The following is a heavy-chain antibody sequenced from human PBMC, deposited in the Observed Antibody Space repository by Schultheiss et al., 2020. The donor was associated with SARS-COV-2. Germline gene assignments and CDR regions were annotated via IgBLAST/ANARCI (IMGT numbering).Heavy chain of an antibody. Sequence: SQTLSLTCTVSGGSISSYYWSWIRQPPGKGLEWIGYIYYSGSTNYNPSLKSRVTISVDTSKNQCSLKLSSVTAADTAVYYCARDIGAAFDYWGQGTLVTVSS. D-gene: IGHD4/OR15-4a*01. CDR3: ARDIGAAFDY. J-gene: IGHJ4*02. CDR1: GGSISSYY. V-gene: IGHV4-59*01. CDR2: IYYSGST.